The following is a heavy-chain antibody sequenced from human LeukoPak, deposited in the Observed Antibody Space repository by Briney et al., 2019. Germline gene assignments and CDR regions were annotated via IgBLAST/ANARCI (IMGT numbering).Heavy chain of an antibody. J-gene: IGHJ4*02. V-gene: IGHV4-61*05. CDR1: GGSISSSSYY. Sequence: LPETLSLTCTVSGGSISSSSYYWGWIRQPPGKGLEWIGYFYYIGSTTYNPSLRSRVTISVDKSKNQFSLRLSSVTAADTALYYCARGGTTVTTFNYFDSWGQGTLVTVSS. CDR3: ARGGTTVTTFNYFDS. CDR2: FYYIGST. D-gene: IGHD4-17*01.